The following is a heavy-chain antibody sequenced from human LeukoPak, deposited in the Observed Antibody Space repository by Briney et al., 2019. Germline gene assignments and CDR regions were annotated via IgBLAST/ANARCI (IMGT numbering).Heavy chain of an antibody. V-gene: IGHV4-38-2*01. Sequence: SETLSLTCAVPGYSISSGYYWGWIRQPPGKGLEWIGNVYQSGITYYNASLKSRVTISVDTSKNQFSLKLNSVTAADTAVYYCARRYSNSYFDYWGQGTLVTVSS. J-gene: IGHJ4*02. D-gene: IGHD4-11*01. CDR2: VYQSGIT. CDR1: GYSISSGYY. CDR3: ARRYSNSYFDY.